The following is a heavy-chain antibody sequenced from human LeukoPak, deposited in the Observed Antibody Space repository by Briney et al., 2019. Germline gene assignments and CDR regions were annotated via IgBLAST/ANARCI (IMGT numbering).Heavy chain of an antibody. Sequence: GESLKISCQGSGFRFDIYWIGWVRQIPGKGLEWMGNIYPGDCDTRYSPSFQGQATMSADKSSGTAYLQWSSLKASDTAMYYCARRQGGQNWYFDLWGRGTVVTVSS. CDR3: ARRQGGQNWYFDL. J-gene: IGHJ2*01. V-gene: IGHV5-51*01. CDR1: GFRFDIYW. D-gene: IGHD3-16*01. CDR2: IYPGDCDT.